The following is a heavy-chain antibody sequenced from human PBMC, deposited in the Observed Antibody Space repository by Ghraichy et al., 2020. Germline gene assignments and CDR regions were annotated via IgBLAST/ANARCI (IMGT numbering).Heavy chain of an antibody. J-gene: IGHJ6*02. D-gene: IGHD3-3*01. CDR1: GYTFNGYY. V-gene: IGHV1-2*02. Sequence: ASVKVSCKASGYTFNGYYMHWVRQAPGQGLEWMGWINPNSGGTNYAQKFQGRVTMTRDTSISTAYMELSRLRSDDTAVYYCARGGITIFGVVSNYGMDVWGQGTTVTVSS. CDR2: INPNSGGT. CDR3: ARGGITIFGVVSNYGMDV.